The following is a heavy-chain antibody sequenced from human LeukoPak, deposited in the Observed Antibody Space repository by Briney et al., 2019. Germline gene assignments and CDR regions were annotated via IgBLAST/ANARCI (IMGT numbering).Heavy chain of an antibody. D-gene: IGHD1-26*01. Sequence: PRASVKVSCKASGYTFTDYYIHWVRQAPGQGLEWMGRINPNSGGTKYAQNFQGRVTMTRDTSISTTYMELSRLRSDDTAMYYCARDNGLGATVGDYWGQGTLVTVSS. J-gene: IGHJ4*02. CDR3: ARDNGLGATVGDY. CDR1: GYTFTDYY. CDR2: INPNSGGT. V-gene: IGHV1-2*06.